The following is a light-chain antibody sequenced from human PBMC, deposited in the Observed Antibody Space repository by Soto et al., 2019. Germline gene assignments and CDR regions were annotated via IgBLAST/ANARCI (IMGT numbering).Light chain of an antibody. V-gene: IGKV1-5*03. CDR1: QSISSW. CDR2: KTS. CDR3: QQYDSYPLT. Sequence: DIQMTQSPSTLSASVGDTVTITCRASQSISSWLAWYQQKPGKAPNLLIYKTSSLESGVPSRFSGSGSGTEFTLTVNSLQPDDFATYYCQQYDSYPLTFGGGTTVDIK. J-gene: IGKJ4*01.